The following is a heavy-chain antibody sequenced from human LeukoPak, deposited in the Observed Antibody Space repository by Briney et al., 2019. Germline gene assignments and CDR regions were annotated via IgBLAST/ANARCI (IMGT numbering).Heavy chain of an antibody. CDR2: ISGSGGST. CDR1: GGSISSGSYY. V-gene: IGHV3-23*01. CDR3: AKDRGIAAAGTWDY. D-gene: IGHD6-13*01. Sequence: ETLSLTCTVSGGSISSGSYYWSWVRQAPGKGLEWVSAISGSGGSTYYADSVKGRFTISRDNSKNTLYLQMNSLRAEDTAVYYCAKDRGIAAAGTWDYWGQGTLVTVSS. J-gene: IGHJ4*02.